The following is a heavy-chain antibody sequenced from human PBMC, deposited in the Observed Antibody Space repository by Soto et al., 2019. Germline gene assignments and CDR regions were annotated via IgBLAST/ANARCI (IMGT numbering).Heavy chain of an antibody. V-gene: IGHV3-73*01. J-gene: IGHJ5*02. CDR2: IRSKANSYAT. CDR3: TRLPALRDIVVVPA. Sequence: GGSLRLSCAASGFTFSGSAMHWVRQASGKGLEWVGRIRSKANSYATAYAASVKGRFTISRDDSKNTAYLQMNSLKTEDTAVYYCTRLPALRDIVVVPAWGQGXLVTVSS. CDR1: GFTFSGSA. D-gene: IGHD2-2*01.